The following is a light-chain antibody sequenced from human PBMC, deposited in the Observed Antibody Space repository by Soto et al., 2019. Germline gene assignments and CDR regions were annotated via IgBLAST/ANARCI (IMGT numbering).Light chain of an antibody. Sequence: DIVMTQSPDSLAVSLGERATINCKSSQNVLYSSNNKNYLAWYQQKPGQPPKLLIYLASTRESGVPDRFSGSGSGQNFTLPLSSLQAEDVALYNCQQYYTTPVTFGPGTKVDIK. CDR2: LAS. J-gene: IGKJ3*01. V-gene: IGKV4-1*01. CDR1: QNVLYSSNNKNY. CDR3: QQYYTTPVT.